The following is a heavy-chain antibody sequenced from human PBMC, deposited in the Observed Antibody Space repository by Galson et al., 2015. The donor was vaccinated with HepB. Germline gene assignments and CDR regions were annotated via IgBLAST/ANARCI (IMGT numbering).Heavy chain of an antibody. CDR3: AKKGGGDGTVVVPVAVRYYYMDV. Sequence: SLRLSCAASGFTFSSYAMGWVRQAPGKGLEWVSAISGSGGSTYYADSAKGRFTISRDNSKNTLYLQMNSLRAGDTAVYYCAKKGGGDGTVVVPVAVRYYYMDVWGKGTTVTVSS. D-gene: IGHD2-2*01. J-gene: IGHJ6*03. CDR2: ISGSGGST. CDR1: GFTFSSYA. V-gene: IGHV3-23*01.